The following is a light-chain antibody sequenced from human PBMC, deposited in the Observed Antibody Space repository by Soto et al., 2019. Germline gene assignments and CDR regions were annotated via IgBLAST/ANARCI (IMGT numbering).Light chain of an antibody. V-gene: IGKV1-27*01. J-gene: IGKJ4*01. CDR3: QKYTNVPT. CDR1: QGISNY. Sequence: DIQMTQSPSSLSASVGDRVTITCRASQGISNYLAWYQQIPGKVPKLLISAASTLQSGVPSRFSGSGSGTDFTLTISRLQPEDVAYYYCQKYTNVPTFGGGTKVEIK. CDR2: AAS.